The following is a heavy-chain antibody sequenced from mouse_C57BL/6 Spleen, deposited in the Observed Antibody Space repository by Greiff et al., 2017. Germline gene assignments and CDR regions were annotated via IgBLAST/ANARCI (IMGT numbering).Heavy chain of an antibody. V-gene: IGHV14-4*01. CDR1: GFNIKDDY. Sequence: VQLQQSGAELVRPGASVKLSCTASGFNIKDDYMHWVKQRPEKGLEWIGWIDPENGDTEYASKFQGKATITADTSSNTAYLQLSSLTSEDTAVYYCTPLWLRRGPWFAYWCQGTLVTVSA. D-gene: IGHD2-2*01. J-gene: IGHJ3*01. CDR2: IDPENGDT. CDR3: TPLWLRRGPWFAY.